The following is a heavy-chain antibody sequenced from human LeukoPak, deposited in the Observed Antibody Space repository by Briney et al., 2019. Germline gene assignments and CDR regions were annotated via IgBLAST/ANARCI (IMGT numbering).Heavy chain of an antibody. Sequence: GGSLRLSCAASGFTFSSYEMNWVRQAPGKGLEWVSYISSSGSTIYYADSVKGRFTISRDNAKNSLYLQMNSLRAEDTAVYYRARDFEWELLTPAFDIWGQGTMVTVSS. J-gene: IGHJ3*02. CDR1: GFTFSSYE. CDR2: ISSSGSTI. V-gene: IGHV3-48*03. D-gene: IGHD1-26*01. CDR3: ARDFEWELLTPAFDI.